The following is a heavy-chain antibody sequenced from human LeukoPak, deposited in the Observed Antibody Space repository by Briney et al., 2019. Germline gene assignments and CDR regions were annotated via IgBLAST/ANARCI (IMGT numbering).Heavy chain of an antibody. D-gene: IGHD2-8*01. CDR3: AKGGRGNGEVY. V-gene: IGHV3-7*01. Sequence: GGSLRLSCAVSGCTFSSYWMNWVRQAPGKGLEWVANIKQNGSEKNYVDSVNGRFTISRDNAKSSLFLQMNDLRAEDTAVYYCAKGGRGNGEVYWGQGTLVTVSS. CDR1: GCTFSSYW. CDR2: IKQNGSEK. J-gene: IGHJ4*02.